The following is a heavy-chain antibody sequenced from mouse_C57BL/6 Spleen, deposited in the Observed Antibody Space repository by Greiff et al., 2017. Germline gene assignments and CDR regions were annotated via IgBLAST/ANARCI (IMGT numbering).Heavy chain of an antibody. CDR3: ARDYDYGHYAMDY. CDR2: IYPGDGDT. D-gene: IGHD2-4*01. Sequence: VKLVESGPELVKPGASVKISCKASGYAFSSSWMNWVKQRPGKGLEWIGRIYPGDGDTNYNGKFKGKATLTADKSSSTAYMQLSSLTSEDSAVYFCARDYDYGHYAMDYWGQGTSVTVSS. CDR1: GYAFSSSW. J-gene: IGHJ4*01. V-gene: IGHV1-82*01.